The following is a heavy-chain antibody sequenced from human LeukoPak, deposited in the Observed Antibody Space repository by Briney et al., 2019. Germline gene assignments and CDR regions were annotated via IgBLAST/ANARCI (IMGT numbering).Heavy chain of an antibody. V-gene: IGHV3-23*01. CDR2: VSDSGGIT. CDR1: GFTFSTYA. CDR3: AREYSPSDY. J-gene: IGHJ4*02. Sequence: PGGSLRPSCAASGFTFSTYAMSWVRQVPGKGLEWVSVVSDSGGITYYADSVKGRFTISRDNAKNSLYLQMNSLRAEDTAVYYCAREYSPSDYWGQGTLVTVSS. D-gene: IGHD5-18*01.